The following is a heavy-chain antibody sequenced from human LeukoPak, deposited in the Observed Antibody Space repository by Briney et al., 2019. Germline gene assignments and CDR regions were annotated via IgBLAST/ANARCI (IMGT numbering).Heavy chain of an antibody. Sequence: PGGSLRLSCAASGFTFSSYAMSWVRQAPGKGLEWVSAISGSGGSTYYADSVKGRFTISRDNSNNTLYLQMNSLRAEDTAIYYCARDSRVTTYYYYGMDVWGQGTTVTVSS. V-gene: IGHV3-23*01. CDR2: ISGSGGST. D-gene: IGHD4-17*01. CDR3: ARDSRVTTYYYYGMDV. CDR1: GFTFSSYA. J-gene: IGHJ6*02.